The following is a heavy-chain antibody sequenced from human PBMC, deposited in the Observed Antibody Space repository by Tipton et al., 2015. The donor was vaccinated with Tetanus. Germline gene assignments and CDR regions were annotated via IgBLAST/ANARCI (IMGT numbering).Heavy chain of an antibody. J-gene: IGHJ4*02. D-gene: IGHD5-18*01. CDR2: ISWNSGSI. Sequence: AVSGFTFDDYAMHWVRQAPGRGLEWVSGISWNSGSIGYADSVKGRFTISRDNAKNSLYLQMNSLRPDDTALYYCAKDVHTRMVTIDHWGQGTQVTVSS. V-gene: IGHV3-9*01. CDR3: AKDVHTRMVTIDH. CDR1: GFTFDDYA.